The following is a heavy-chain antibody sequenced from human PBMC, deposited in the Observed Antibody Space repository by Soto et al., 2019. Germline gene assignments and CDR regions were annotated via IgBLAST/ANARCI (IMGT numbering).Heavy chain of an antibody. CDR1: GFTFSRNT. V-gene: IGHV3-21*01. CDR3: VKDEGIEAMDV. D-gene: IGHD3-3*02. CDR2: ITSSGSYV. Sequence: EVPLVESGGGLVKPGGSLRLSCVTSGFTFSRNTMNWVRQAPGKGRELVASITSSGSYVHYAYSVKGRFSASRDNAKNSLSLQMDSLRPDDTAIYFCVKDEGIEAMDVWGQGTTVTVSS. J-gene: IGHJ6*02.